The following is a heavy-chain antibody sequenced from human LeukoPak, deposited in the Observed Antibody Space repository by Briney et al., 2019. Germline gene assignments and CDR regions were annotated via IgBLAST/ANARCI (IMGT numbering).Heavy chain of an antibody. CDR1: GGSFSGYF. J-gene: IGHJ4*02. CDR3: ARESFHYDRAFDY. Sequence: SETLSLTCAISGGSFSGYFWSWIRQPPGKGLEWSVEINHRGNTDYNPSLESRVAISVDSSKSQFSLQLSSVTAADTAVYYCARESFHYDRAFDYWGQGSLVTVSS. D-gene: IGHD3-10*02. CDR2: INHRGNT. V-gene: IGHV4-34*01.